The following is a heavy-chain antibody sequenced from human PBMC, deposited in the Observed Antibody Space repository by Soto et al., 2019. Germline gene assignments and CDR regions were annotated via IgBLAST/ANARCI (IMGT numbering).Heavy chain of an antibody. CDR1: GFTFSNAW. J-gene: IGHJ6*02. CDR3: TTAGWQQLVWVGYGMDV. Sequence: EVQLVESGGGLVKPGGSLRLSCAASGFTFSNAWMNWVRQAPVKWLEWVGRIKSKTDGGTTDYAAPVKGRFTISRDDSKNTLYLQMNSLKTKDTAVYYCTTAGWQQLVWVGYGMDVWGQGTTVTVSS. V-gene: IGHV3-15*07. D-gene: IGHD6-13*01. CDR2: IKSKTDGGTT.